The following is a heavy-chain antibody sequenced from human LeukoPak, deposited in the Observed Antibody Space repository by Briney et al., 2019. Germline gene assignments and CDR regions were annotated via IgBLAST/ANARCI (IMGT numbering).Heavy chain of an antibody. CDR1: KFSFSSYW. CDR2: INSDGSRT. Sequence: PGGSLRLSCAASKFSFSSYWMHWVRQAPGKGLVWVSRINSDGSRTNYADSVKGRFTISRDNSKNTLYPQMNSLRAEDTAVYYCARITGPRITGDSSGYDPFDYWGQGTLVTVSS. CDR3: ARITGPRITGDSSGYDPFDY. J-gene: IGHJ4*02. D-gene: IGHD3-22*01. V-gene: IGHV3-74*01.